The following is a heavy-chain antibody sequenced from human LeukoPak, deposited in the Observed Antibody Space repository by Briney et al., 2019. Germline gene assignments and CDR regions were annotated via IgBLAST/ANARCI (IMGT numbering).Heavy chain of an antibody. CDR2: IYYSGST. D-gene: IGHD6-13*01. Sequence: ASETLSLTCTVSGGSISSYYWSWIRQPPGKGLEWIGYIYYSGSTNYNPSLKSRVTISVDTSKNQFSLKLSSVTAADTAVYYCAREVKIAAAGPGDFDYWGQGTLVTVSS. CDR1: GGSISSYY. V-gene: IGHV4-59*12. J-gene: IGHJ4*02. CDR3: AREVKIAAAGPGDFDY.